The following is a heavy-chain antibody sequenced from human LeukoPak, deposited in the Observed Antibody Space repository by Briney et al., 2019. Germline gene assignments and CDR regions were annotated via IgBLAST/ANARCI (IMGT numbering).Heavy chain of an antibody. D-gene: IGHD5-12*01. CDR2: INPNSGGT. Sequence: ASVKVSCKASGYTFTGYYMHWVRQAPGQGLEWMGWINPNSGGTNYAQKFQGRVTMTRDTSISTAYMELSRLRSDDTAVYYCAVSGYDYLSYYYYYMDVWGKGTTVTISS. CDR1: GYTFTGYY. J-gene: IGHJ6*03. V-gene: IGHV1-2*02. CDR3: AVSGYDYLSYYYYYMDV.